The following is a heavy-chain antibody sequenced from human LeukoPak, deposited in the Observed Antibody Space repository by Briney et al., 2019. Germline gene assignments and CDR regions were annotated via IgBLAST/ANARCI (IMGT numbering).Heavy chain of an antibody. D-gene: IGHD3-22*01. CDR1: GFTVSSNY. V-gene: IGHV3-66*01. CDR2: IYSGDST. CDR3: ARASYYYDSSGYYSFYYYYYYMDV. J-gene: IGHJ6*03. Sequence: GGSLRLSCAASGFTVSSNYMSWVRQAPGKGLEWVSVIYSGDSTYYADSVKGRFTISRDNSKNTLYPQMNSLRAEDTAVYYCARASYYYDSSGYYSFYYYYYYMDVWGKGTTVTISS.